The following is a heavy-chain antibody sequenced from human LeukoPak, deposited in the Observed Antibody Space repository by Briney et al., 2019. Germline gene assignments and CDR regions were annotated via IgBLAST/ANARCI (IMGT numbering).Heavy chain of an antibody. V-gene: IGHV3-43*01. CDR2: AGWAGGTT. D-gene: IGHD3-10*02. CDR3: AKELDTMFFDY. CDR1: GFNFDRYT. Sequence: GGSLRLSCATSGFNFDRYTIHWVRHAPGKGLEWVSLAGWAGGTTFYSDSVRGRFTISRDSGRKSVYLQMNSLTTDDTAFYFCAKELDTMFFDYWGQGALVTVSS. J-gene: IGHJ4*02.